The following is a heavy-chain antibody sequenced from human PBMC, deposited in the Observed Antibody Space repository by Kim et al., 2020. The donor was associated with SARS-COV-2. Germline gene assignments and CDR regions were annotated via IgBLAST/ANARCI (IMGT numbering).Heavy chain of an antibody. J-gene: IGHJ4*02. D-gene: IGHD1-26*01. CDR3: AKDPGSYASSFDY. V-gene: IGHV3-30*02. Sequence: YADSVKGRFTISRDNSKNALYLQMNSLRAEDTAVYYCAKDPGSYASSFDYWGQGTLVTVSS.